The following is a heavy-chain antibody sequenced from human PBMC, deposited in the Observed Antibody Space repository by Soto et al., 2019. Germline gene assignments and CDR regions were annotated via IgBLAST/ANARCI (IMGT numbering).Heavy chain of an antibody. CDR3: ARDETYSSGWSGAFDI. V-gene: IGHV3-53*04. D-gene: IGHD6-19*01. Sequence: GGSLRLSCAASGFTVSSNYMSWVRQAPGKGLEWVSVIYSGGSTYYADSVKGRFTISRHNSKNTLYLQMNSLRAEDTAVYYCARDETYSSGWSGAFDIWGQGTMVTVSS. CDR2: IYSGGST. J-gene: IGHJ3*02. CDR1: GFTVSSNY.